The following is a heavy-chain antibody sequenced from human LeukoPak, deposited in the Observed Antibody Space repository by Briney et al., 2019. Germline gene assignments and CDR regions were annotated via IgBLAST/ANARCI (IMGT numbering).Heavy chain of an antibody. V-gene: IGHV1-8*01. CDR3: ARGRVAGTGWFDL. Sequence: GASVKVSCKASGYTFTSYDINWVRQATGQGLEWMGWMNPNSGNTGYAQKFQGRVTMHRNASISTAYMELSSLRSEETAVYYCARGRVAGTGWFDLWGQGTLVTVSS. D-gene: IGHD6-19*01. J-gene: IGHJ5*02. CDR1: GYTFTSYD. CDR2: MNPNSGNT.